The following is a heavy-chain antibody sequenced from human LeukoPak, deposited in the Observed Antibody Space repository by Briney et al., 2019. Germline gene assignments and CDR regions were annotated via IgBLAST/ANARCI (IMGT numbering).Heavy chain of an antibody. CDR2: IYPGDSDT. Sequence: GESPKISCKGSGYSFTNYWIGWVRQIPGKGLEWMGIIYPGDSDTRYSPSFQGQVTISADKSTSTAYLQWSSLKASDTAMYFCARFGVVPYYYYVDVWGKGTTVTVSS. J-gene: IGHJ6*03. V-gene: IGHV5-51*01. CDR1: GYSFTNYW. CDR3: ARFGVVPYYYYVDV. D-gene: IGHD3-3*01.